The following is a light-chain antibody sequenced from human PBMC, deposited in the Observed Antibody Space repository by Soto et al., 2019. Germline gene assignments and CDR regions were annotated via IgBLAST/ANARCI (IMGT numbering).Light chain of an antibody. V-gene: IGLV2-14*03. Sequence: QSVLTQPASVSGSPGQSITISCTGTSSDVGGYNYVSWYQQHPGKAPKFIIYDVSYRPSGVSTRFSGTKSGNTASLTISGLQADDEADYYCCSYTSTNTLGVFGGGTKVTVL. J-gene: IGLJ3*02. CDR1: SSDVGGYNY. CDR3: CSYTSTNTLGV. CDR2: DVS.